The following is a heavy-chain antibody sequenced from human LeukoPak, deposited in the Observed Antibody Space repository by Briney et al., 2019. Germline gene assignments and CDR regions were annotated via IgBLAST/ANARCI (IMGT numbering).Heavy chain of an antibody. J-gene: IGHJ4*02. V-gene: IGHV5-51*01. CDR1: GYSFTRYW. CDR2: IYPGDSDT. Sequence: GESLKISCKGSGYSFTRYWIGWVRQMPGKGLEWMGIIYPGDSDTRYSPSFQGQVTISADKSISTAYLQWNSLKASDTAMYYCTRHAVRDGYNRHNDYWGQGTLVTVSS. D-gene: IGHD5-24*01. CDR3: TRHAVRDGYNRHNDY.